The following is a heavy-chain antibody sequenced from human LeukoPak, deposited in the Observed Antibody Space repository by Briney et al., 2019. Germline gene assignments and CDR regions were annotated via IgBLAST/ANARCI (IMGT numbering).Heavy chain of an antibody. J-gene: IGHJ4*02. V-gene: IGHV3-30*02. CDR1: GFTFSSYG. CDR2: IRYDGSNK. CDR3: AKPFSRWEQLFDY. D-gene: IGHD1-26*01. Sequence: GGSLRLSCAASGFTFSSYGMHWVRQAPGKRLEWVAFIRYDGSNKYYADSVKGRFTISRDNSKNTLYLQMNSLRAEDTAVYYCAKPFSRWEQLFDYWGQGTLVTVSS.